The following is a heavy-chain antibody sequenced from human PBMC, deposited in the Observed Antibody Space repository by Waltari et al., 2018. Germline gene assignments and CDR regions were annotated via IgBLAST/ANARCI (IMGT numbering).Heavy chain of an antibody. CDR1: GGSFSGYY. D-gene: IGHD3-16*01. Sequence: QVQLQQWGAGLLKPSETLSLTCAVYGGSFSGYYWSWIRQPPGKGLEWIGEINHSGSTNYTPSLKSRVTISVDTSKNQFSLKLSSVTAADTAVYYCARGRGRWLPAGAFDIWGQGTMVTVSS. V-gene: IGHV4-34*01. CDR3: ARGRGRWLPAGAFDI. J-gene: IGHJ3*02. CDR2: INHSGST.